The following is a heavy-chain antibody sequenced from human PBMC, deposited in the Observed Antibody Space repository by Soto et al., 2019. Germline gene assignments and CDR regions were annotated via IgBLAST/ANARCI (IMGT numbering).Heavy chain of an antibody. J-gene: IGHJ5*02. CDR2: ISGSGGST. CDR1: GFTFSSYA. CDR3: AKGLSYDFWSSPFDP. D-gene: IGHD3-3*01. Sequence: EVQLLESGGGLVQPGGSLRLSCAASGFTFSSYAMSWVRQAPGKGLEWVSAISGSGGSTYYADSVKGRFTISSDNSKNTLYLQMNSLRAEDTAVYYCAKGLSYDFWSSPFDPWGQGTLVTVSS. V-gene: IGHV3-23*01.